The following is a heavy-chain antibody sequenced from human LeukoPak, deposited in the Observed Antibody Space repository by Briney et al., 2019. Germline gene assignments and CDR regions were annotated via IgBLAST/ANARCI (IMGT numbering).Heavy chain of an antibody. CDR1: GYTFTGYY. J-gene: IGHJ6*03. D-gene: IGHD1-26*01. CDR3: ARAALVYVGASYYMDV. Sequence: GASVKVSCKASGYTFTGYYMHWVRQAPGQGLEWMGWINPNSGGTNYAQKFQGRVTMTRDTSISTAYMELSRLRSDDTAVYYCARAALVYVGASYYMDVWGKGTTVTVSS. V-gene: IGHV1-2*02. CDR2: INPNSGGT.